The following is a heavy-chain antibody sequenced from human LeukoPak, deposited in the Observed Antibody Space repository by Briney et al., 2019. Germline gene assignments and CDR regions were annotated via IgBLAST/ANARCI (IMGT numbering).Heavy chain of an antibody. Sequence: SETLSLTCAVYGGSFSGYYWSWIRQPPGKGLEWIGEINHSGSTNYNPSLKSRVTISVDTSKNQFSLKLSSVTAADTAVYYCARVYGDYYYFDYWGQGTLVTVSS. V-gene: IGHV4-34*01. D-gene: IGHD4-17*01. CDR1: GGSFSGYY. J-gene: IGHJ4*02. CDR2: INHSGST. CDR3: ARVYGDYYYFDY.